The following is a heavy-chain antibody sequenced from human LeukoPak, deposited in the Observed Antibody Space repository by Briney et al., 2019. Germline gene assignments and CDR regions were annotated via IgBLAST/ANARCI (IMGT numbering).Heavy chain of an antibody. V-gene: IGHV1-46*01. CDR2: INPSGGST. CDR1: GYTFTSYY. CDR3: ARDAAYCGDDCYFPNY. J-gene: IGHJ4*02. Sequence: ASVKVSCKASGYTFTSYYMHWVRQAPGQGLEWMGIINPSGGSTSYAQKFQGRVTMTRDTSTSTVYMELSSLRSEDTAVYYCARDAAYCGDDCYFPNYWGQGTLVTVSS. D-gene: IGHD2-21*02.